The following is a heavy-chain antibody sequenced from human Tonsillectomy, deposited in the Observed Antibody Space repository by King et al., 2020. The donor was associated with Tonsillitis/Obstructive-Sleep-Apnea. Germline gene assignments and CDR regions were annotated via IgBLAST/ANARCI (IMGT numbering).Heavy chain of an antibody. CDR3: ARDTEGIYAWPYDFWGGYSVGYMDV. D-gene: IGHD3-3*01. V-gene: IGHV3-33*01. CDR2: IWYDGSNK. Sequence: GQLVQSGGGVVQPGRSLRLSCAASGFTFSSYGMHWVRQAPGKGLEWVAVIWYDGSNKYYADSVKGRFTISRDNSKNTLYLQMNSLRAEDTAVYYCARDTEGIYAWPYDFWGGYSVGYMDVWGKGTTVTVSS. CDR1: GFTFSSYG. J-gene: IGHJ6*03.